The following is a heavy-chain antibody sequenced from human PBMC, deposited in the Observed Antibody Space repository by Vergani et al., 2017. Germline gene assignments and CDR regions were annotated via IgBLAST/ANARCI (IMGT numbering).Heavy chain of an antibody. Sequence: QVQLQESGPGLVKPSGTLSLTCAVSGGSISSSNWWSWVRQPPGKGLEWIGEIYHSGSTNYNPSLKSRVTISVDKSKNQFSLKLSSVTAADTAVYYCARPPRPTYYYDRWAIGAFDIWGQGTMVTVSS. D-gene: IGHD3-22*01. V-gene: IGHV4-4*02. CDR2: IYHSGST. CDR3: ARPPRPTYYYDRWAIGAFDI. CDR1: GGSISSSNW. J-gene: IGHJ3*02.